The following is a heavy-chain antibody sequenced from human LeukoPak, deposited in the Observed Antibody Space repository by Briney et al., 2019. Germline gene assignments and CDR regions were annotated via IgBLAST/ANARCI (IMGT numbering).Heavy chain of an antibody. D-gene: IGHD6-19*01. CDR1: GGSVSSGSYN. J-gene: IGHJ4*02. Sequence: PSETLSLTCTVSGGSVSSGSYNWGWIRPPPGKGLEWTGCIDYSGTTNDNPSLKSRVTISADTSKNQLSLKLSSVTAADTAVYYCARVDYSSGWLDYWGQGTLVSVSS. CDR3: ARVDYSSGWLDY. V-gene: IGHV4-61*01. CDR2: IDYSGTT.